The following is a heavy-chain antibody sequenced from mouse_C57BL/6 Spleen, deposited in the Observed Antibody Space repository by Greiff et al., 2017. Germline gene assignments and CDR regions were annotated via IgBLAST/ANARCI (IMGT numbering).Heavy chain of an antibody. CDR2: INPNNGGT. CDR1: GYTFTDYY. J-gene: IGHJ1*03. CDR3: AAPALRGYWYFDV. V-gene: IGHV1-26*01. Sequence: EVQLQQSGPELVKPGASVKISCKASGYTFTDYYMNWVKQSHGKSLEWIGDINPNNGGTSYNQKFKGKATLTVDKSSSTAYMELRSLTSEDSAVYYCAAPALRGYWYFDVWGTGTTVTVSS.